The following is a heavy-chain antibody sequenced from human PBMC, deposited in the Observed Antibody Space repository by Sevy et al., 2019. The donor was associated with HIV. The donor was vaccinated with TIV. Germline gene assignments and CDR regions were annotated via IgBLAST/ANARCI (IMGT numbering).Heavy chain of an antibody. V-gene: IGHV3-30*02. Sequence: GGSLRLSCAASGFTFSSYGMHWVRQAPGKGLEWVAFIRYDGSNKYYADSVKGRFTISRDNSKNTLYLQMNSLRSEDTAVYYCAKDGVVTIVLYYYYGMDVWGQGTTVTVSS. D-gene: IGHD5-12*01. J-gene: IGHJ6*02. CDR2: IRYDGSNK. CDR1: GFTFSSYG. CDR3: AKDGVVTIVLYYYYGMDV.